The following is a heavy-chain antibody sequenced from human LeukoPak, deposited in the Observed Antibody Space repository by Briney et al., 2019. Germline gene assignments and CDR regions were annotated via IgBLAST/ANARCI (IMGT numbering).Heavy chain of an antibody. Sequence: GGSLRLSCVTSGFNFNQYGMHWVRQAPGKGLEWVSYIRYDGSDKHYADSVKGRFTISRGDSKNTLYLQMSSLRAEDTAVYYCARDWDYNFWSNYDHWGQGNLVTVSS. J-gene: IGHJ4*02. V-gene: IGHV3-30*02. CDR1: GFNFNQYG. D-gene: IGHD3-3*01. CDR3: ARDWDYNFWSNYDH. CDR2: IRYDGSDK.